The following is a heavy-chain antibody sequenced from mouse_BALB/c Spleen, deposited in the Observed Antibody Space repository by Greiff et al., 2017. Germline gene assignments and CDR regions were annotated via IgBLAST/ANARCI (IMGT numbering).Heavy chain of an antibody. CDR2: ISSGGST. J-gene: IGHJ2*01. Sequence: EVKLVESGGGLVKPGGSLKLSCAASGFTFSSYAMSWVRQTPEKRLEWVASISSGGSTYYPDSVKGRFTISRDNARNILYLQMSSLRSEDTAMYYCARGGHYYGSSNYFDYWGQGTTLTVSS. V-gene: IGHV5-6-5*01. CDR1: GFTFSSYA. CDR3: ARGGHYYGSSNYFDY. D-gene: IGHD1-1*01.